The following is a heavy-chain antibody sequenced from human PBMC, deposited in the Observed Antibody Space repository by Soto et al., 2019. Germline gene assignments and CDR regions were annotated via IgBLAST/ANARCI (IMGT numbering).Heavy chain of an antibody. CDR2: IKDGGST. J-gene: IGHJ4*02. CDR3: ARGQEGIVATH. Sequence: QVQLQQWGAGLLKPSETLSLTCAVNGGSLSGYYWSWICQPPGKGLEWIGEIKDGGSTNYSPSLRGRVTISVDTSKNQFSLRLNSVTAADTAVYFCARGQEGIVATHWDQGTLVTVSS. CDR1: GGSLSGYY. V-gene: IGHV4-34*01. D-gene: IGHD5-12*01.